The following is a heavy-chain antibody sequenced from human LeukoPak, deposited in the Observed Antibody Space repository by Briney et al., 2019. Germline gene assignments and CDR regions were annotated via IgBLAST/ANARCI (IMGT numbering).Heavy chain of an antibody. CDR2: ISAYNGNT. D-gene: IGHD2-15*01. CDR1: GYTFTSYG. CDR3: ARDSGYCSGGSCYGP. Sequence: GASVKVSCKASGYTFTSYGISWVRQAPGQGLEWMGWISAYNGNTNYAQKLQGRFTMTTDTSTSTAYMELRSLRSDDTAVYYCARDSGYCSGGSCYGPWGQGTLVTVSS. J-gene: IGHJ5*02. V-gene: IGHV1-18*01.